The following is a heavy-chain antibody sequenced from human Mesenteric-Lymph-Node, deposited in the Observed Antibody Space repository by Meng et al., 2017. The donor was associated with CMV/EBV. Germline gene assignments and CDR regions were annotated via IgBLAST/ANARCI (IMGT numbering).Heavy chain of an antibody. Sequence: GGTFSDYAISWVRQAPGHGLEWMGGIIPIFHTAHYAQKFKGRVTITTDESTSTAYMELSSLTSEDTAVYYCARQAPGVGEFLFYFDYWGQGTLVTV. CDR1: GGTFSDYA. J-gene: IGHJ4*02. CDR2: IIPIFHTA. V-gene: IGHV1-69*05. D-gene: IGHD3-10*01. CDR3: ARQAPGVGEFLFYFDY.